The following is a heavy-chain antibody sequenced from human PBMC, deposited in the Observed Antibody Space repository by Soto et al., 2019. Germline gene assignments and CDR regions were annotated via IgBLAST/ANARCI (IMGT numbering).Heavy chain of an antibody. CDR3: ASHMTTVADVDC. CDR1: GFTVSSNY. D-gene: IGHD4-4*01. CDR2: IYSGGST. V-gene: IGHV3-53*01. Sequence: EVQLVESGGGLIQPGGSLRLSCVASGFTVSSNYMSWVRQAPGKGLEWVSVIYSGGSTYYADSVKGRFTISRDNSKNPLYLQMNSLRAEDTAVYYCASHMTTVADVDCWGQGTLVTVSS. J-gene: IGHJ4*02.